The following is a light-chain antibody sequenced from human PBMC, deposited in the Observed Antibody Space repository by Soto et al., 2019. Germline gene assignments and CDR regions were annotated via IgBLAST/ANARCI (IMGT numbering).Light chain of an antibody. CDR1: QGISSY. J-gene: IGKJ1*01. V-gene: IGKV1-9*01. CDR2: AAS. Sequence: IQLNQSPSSLSASVGDRVTITCRASQGISSYLAWYQQKPGKAPKLLIYAASTLQSWVPSRFSVSGSETDFTLTISSLQPEDFATYYCQQLNSYPWTFGQGTKVEIK. CDR3: QQLNSYPWT.